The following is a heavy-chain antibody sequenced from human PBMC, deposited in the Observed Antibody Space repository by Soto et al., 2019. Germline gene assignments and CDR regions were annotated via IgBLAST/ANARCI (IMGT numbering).Heavy chain of an antibody. Sequence: QVQMVQSGAEVKKPGSSARVSCKVSGGTFSRHSISWVRQAPGQGLEWMGGIIPKFDATQYAQKFQGRLTITADESTTTFHMDLSGLRPEDTAIYYCARDLTSVRGSWGQGTLVTVS. CDR2: IIPKFDAT. D-gene: IGHD3-10*01. V-gene: IGHV1-69*01. CDR1: GGTFSRHS. CDR3: ARDLTSVRGS. J-gene: IGHJ4*02.